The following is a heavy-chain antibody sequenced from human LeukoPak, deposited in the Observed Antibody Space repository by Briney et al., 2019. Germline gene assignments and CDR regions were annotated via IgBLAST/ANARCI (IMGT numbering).Heavy chain of an antibody. V-gene: IGHV3-30*02. CDR3: AKAVPEYSSSGTDY. J-gene: IGHJ4*02. CDR1: GFTFSSYG. Sequence: PGGSLRLSCAASGFTFSSYGMHWVRQAPGKGLEWVAFIRYDGSNKYYADSVKGRFTISRDNSKNTLYLQMNSLRAEDMAVYYCAKAVPEYSSSGTDYWGQGTLVTVSS. D-gene: IGHD6-6*01. CDR2: IRYDGSNK.